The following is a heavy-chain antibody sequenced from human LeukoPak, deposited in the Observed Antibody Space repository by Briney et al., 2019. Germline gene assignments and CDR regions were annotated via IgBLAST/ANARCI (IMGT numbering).Heavy chain of an antibody. J-gene: IGHJ3*02. CDR3: AREGDGYNDAFDI. CDR1: GFTFSSYW. Sequence: GGSLRLSCAASGFTFSSYWMHWVRHAPGKGLVWVSRINNDGSSTNYADSVKGRFTISRDNAKNTLYLQMHSLRAVDTAVYYCAREGDGYNDAFDIWGQGTMVTVSS. V-gene: IGHV3-74*01. CDR2: INNDGSST. D-gene: IGHD5-24*01.